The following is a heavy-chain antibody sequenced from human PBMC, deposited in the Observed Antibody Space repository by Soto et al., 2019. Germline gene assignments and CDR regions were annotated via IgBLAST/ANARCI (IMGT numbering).Heavy chain of an antibody. CDR1: GGSISSYY. CDR3: AGGWYTNYYFDY. D-gene: IGHD6-19*01. V-gene: IGHV4-59*08. J-gene: IGHJ4*02. CDR2: IYYSGST. Sequence: SETLSLTCTVSGGSISSYYWSWIRQPPGKGLEWIGYIYYSGSTNYNPSLKSRVTISVDTSKNQFSLKLSSVTAADTAVYYCAGGWYTNYYFDYWGQGTLVTVSS.